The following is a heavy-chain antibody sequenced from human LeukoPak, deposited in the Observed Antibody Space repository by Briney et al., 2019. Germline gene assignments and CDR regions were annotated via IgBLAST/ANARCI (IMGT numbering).Heavy chain of an antibody. CDR2: ISSSSSYI. V-gene: IGHV3-21*01. J-gene: IGHJ3*02. D-gene: IGHD3-22*01. CDR3: ARLVVVVPYAFDI. Sequence: GGSLRLSCAASGFTFSSYSMNWVRQAPGKGLEWVSSISSSSSYIYYADSVKGRFTISRDNAKNSLYLQMNSLRAEDTAVYYCARLVVVVPYAFDIWGQGTMVTVSS. CDR1: GFTFSSYS.